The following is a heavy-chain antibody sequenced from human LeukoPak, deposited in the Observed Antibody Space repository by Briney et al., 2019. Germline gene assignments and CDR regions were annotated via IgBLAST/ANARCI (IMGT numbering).Heavy chain of an antibody. CDR3: ARGRIAAAGHYYYYYMDV. V-gene: IGHV4-34*01. CDR1: GGSFSGYY. Sequence: SETLSLTCAVYGGSFSGYYWSWIRQPPGKGQEWIGEINHSGSTNYNPSLKSRVTISVDTSKNQFSLKLSSVTAADTAVYYCARGRIAAAGHYYYYYMDVWGKGTTVTVSS. D-gene: IGHD6-13*01. J-gene: IGHJ6*03. CDR2: INHSGST.